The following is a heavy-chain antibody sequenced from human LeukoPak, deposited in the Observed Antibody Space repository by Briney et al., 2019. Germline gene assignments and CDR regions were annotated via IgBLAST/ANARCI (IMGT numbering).Heavy chain of an antibody. D-gene: IGHD7-27*01. J-gene: IGHJ5*02. V-gene: IGHV4-59*01. Sequence: SETLSLTCTVSGGSISSYYWSWIRQPPGKGLEWIGYIYYSGGTNYNPSLKSRVTISVDTSKNQFSLKLSSVTAADTAVYYCATFPWGGPFDPWGQGTLVTVSS. CDR1: GGSISSYY. CDR2: IYYSGGT. CDR3: ATFPWGGPFDP.